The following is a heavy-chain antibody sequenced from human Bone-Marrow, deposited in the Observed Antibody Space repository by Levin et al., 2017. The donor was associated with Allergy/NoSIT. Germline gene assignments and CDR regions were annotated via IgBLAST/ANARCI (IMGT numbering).Heavy chain of an antibody. CDR1: GFTVSTNY. Sequence: GGSLRLSCAASGFTVSTNYMNWVRQAPGKGLEWVSVVYSGGATYYADSVKGRFTISRDNSKNTLYLQMNSLRAEDTAVYYCASGVSDDYGDYPRYWGQATLVTVSS. CDR2: VYSGGAT. CDR3: ASGVSDDYGDYPRY. D-gene: IGHD4-17*01. J-gene: IGHJ4*02. V-gene: IGHV3-53*01.